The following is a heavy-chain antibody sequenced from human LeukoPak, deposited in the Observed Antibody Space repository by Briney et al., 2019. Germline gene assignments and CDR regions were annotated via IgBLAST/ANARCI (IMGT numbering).Heavy chain of an antibody. Sequence: SETLSLTCTLSGGSLSSSSYYGGCVRQPPGEGLEWVGCIYYSGSTYYSPSLKRRVTISVDTSTNSFSLKPSSVTATDTAVYYCARITMVRGVIITGTTESYYFDYSGQGTPVSVSS. CDR1: GGSLSSSSYY. D-gene: IGHD3-10*01. CDR2: IYYSGST. CDR3: ARITMVRGVIITGTTESYYFDY. V-gene: IGHV4-39*01. J-gene: IGHJ4*02.